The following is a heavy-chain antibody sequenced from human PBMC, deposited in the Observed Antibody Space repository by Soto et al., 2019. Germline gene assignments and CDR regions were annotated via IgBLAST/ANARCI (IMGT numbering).Heavy chain of an antibody. J-gene: IGHJ6*02. V-gene: IGHV1-2*04. D-gene: IGHD3-10*01. Sequence: APVKVSCKASGYTFTGYYMHWVRQAPGQGLEWMGWINPNSGGTNYAQKFQGWVTMTRDTSISTAYMELSRLRSDDTAVYYCARSEGFTNGMDVWGQGTTVTVSS. CDR2: INPNSGGT. CDR1: GYTFTGYY. CDR3: ARSEGFTNGMDV.